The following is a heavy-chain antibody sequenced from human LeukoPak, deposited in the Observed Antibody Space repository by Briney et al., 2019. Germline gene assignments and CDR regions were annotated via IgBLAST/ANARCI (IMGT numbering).Heavy chain of an antibody. D-gene: IGHD3-22*01. CDR1: GGSLSGYY. J-gene: IGHJ3*02. V-gene: IGHV4-34*01. CDR3: AREIYDSSGYDRGYDAFDI. CDR2: INHSGST. Sequence: PSETLSLTCAVYGGSLSGYYWSWIRQPPEKGLEWIGEINHSGSTNYNPSLKSRVTISVDTSKNQFSLKLSSVTAADTAVYYCAREIYDSSGYDRGYDAFDIWGQGTMVTVSS.